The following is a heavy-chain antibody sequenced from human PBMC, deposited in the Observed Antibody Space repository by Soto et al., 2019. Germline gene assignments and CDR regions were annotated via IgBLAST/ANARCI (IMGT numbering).Heavy chain of an antibody. D-gene: IGHD3-10*01. J-gene: IGHJ6*02. Sequence: PGGSLRLSCAASGFTFSSYGMHWVRQAPGKGLEWVAVISYDGSNKYYADSVKGRFTISRDNSKNTLYLQMNSLRAEDTAVYYCAKSPLGVYGMDVWGQGTTVTVSS. CDR2: ISYDGSNK. V-gene: IGHV3-30*18. CDR1: GFTFSSYG. CDR3: AKSPLGVYGMDV.